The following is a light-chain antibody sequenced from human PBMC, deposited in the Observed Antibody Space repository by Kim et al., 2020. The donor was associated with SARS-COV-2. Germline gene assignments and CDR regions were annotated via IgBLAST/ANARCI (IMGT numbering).Light chain of an antibody. J-gene: IGKJ1*01. CDR3: QQYNDRPPWT. V-gene: IGKV3-15*01. CDR2: GAS. Sequence: KVMTQSPATLSVSLGERVTLSCRASQSVGSDLAWYQQKPGQAPRLLIYGASTRATGIPARFSGSGSGTAFTLTISSLQSEDVAIYHCQQYNDRPPWTFGQGTKVDIK. CDR1: QSVGSD.